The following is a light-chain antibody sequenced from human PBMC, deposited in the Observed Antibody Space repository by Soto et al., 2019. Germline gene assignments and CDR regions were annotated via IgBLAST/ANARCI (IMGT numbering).Light chain of an antibody. V-gene: IGLV2-23*01. Sequence: QSALTQPASLSGSPGQSITISCTGTSSDVGNYNLVSWYQEYPGKAPKLIIYEDTKRPSGVSDRFSGSKSGDTASLTISGLQAEDEADYYCCSYAGTSTYAIFGGGTQLTVL. CDR3: CSYAGTSTYAI. CDR2: EDT. J-gene: IGLJ2*01. CDR1: SSDVGNYNL.